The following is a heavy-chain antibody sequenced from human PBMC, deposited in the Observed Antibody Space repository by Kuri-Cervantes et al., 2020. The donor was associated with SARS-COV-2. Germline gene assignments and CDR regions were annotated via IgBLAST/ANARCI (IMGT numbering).Heavy chain of an antibody. V-gene: IGHV3-53*01. J-gene: IGHJ4*02. CDR1: GFTVSTNY. Sequence: GESLKISCAASGFTVSTNYMSWVRQAPGKGLEWVSLIYSSGNTHYADSVKGRFTISRDNSKNTLYLQLNSLRVDDTAVYYCARGGSCNSGTCFDYWGRGTLVTVSS. D-gene: IGHD2-15*01. CDR2: IYSSGNT. CDR3: ARGGSCNSGTCFDY.